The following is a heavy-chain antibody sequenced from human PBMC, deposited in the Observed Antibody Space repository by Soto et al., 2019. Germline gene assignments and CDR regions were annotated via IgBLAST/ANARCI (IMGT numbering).Heavy chain of an antibody. Sequence: TLSLTCAVFRGSFSGYYWSWIRQPPGKGLEWIGEINHSGSTNFNPSLKSRLTISVDTSKNHFSLKLSSVTAADTAVYFFARWGYCTKGVCYDNWFDPWGQGTLVTVSS. J-gene: IGHJ5*02. V-gene: IGHV4-34*01. CDR3: ARWGYCTKGVCYDNWFDP. CDR1: RGSFSGYY. CDR2: INHSGST. D-gene: IGHD2-8*01.